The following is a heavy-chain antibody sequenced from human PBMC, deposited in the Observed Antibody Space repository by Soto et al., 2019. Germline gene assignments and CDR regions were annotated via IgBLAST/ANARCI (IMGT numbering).Heavy chain of an antibody. D-gene: IGHD2-15*01. Sequence: SETLSLTCTVSGGSISSYYWSWIRQPPGKGLEWIGYIYYSGSTNYNPSLKSRVTISVDTSKNQFSLKLSSVTAADTAVYYCAREVHCSGGSCYGHDAFDIWGQGTMVTVSS. J-gene: IGHJ3*02. CDR2: IYYSGST. CDR1: GGSISSYY. V-gene: IGHV4-59*01. CDR3: AREVHCSGGSCYGHDAFDI.